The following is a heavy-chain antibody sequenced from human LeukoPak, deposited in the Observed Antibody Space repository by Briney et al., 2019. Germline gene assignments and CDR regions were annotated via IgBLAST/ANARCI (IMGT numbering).Heavy chain of an antibody. CDR3: ARDGPWKSDY. J-gene: IGHJ4*02. Sequence: SETLSLTCTVSGYSISSYYWSWIRQPPGKGLEWIGYIYYSGSTNYNPSLKSRVTISVDSSRSHFFLHLTSATAADTAVYFCARDGPWKSDYWGQGTLVTVSS. V-gene: IGHV4-4*08. CDR2: IYYSGST. CDR1: GYSISSYY. D-gene: IGHD1-1*01.